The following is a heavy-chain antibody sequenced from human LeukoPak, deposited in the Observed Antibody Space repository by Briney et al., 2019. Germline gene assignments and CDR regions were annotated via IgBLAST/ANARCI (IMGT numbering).Heavy chain of an antibody. J-gene: IGHJ5*02. CDR2: IIPIFGTA. CDR1: GGTFSSYA. D-gene: IGHD2-15*01. CDR3: ARAPADATEEYNWFDP. Sequence: SVRVSCKASGGTFSSYAISWVRQAPGQGLEWMGGIIPIFGTANYAQKFQGRVTITADESTSTAYTELSSPRSEDTAVYYCARAPADATEEYNWFDPWGQGTLVTVSS. V-gene: IGHV1-69*13.